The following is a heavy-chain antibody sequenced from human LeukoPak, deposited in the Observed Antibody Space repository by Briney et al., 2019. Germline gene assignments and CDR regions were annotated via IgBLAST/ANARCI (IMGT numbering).Heavy chain of an antibody. D-gene: IGHD6-19*01. CDR3: ARDHTVGQWPTHFDY. CDR2: IKQDGSEK. V-gene: IGHV3-7*01. CDR1: GFRVSGYD. J-gene: IGHJ4*02. Sequence: GGSLRLSCAASGFRVSGYDLNWIRQAPGKGLEWVANIKQDGSEKYYVDSVKGRFTISRDNAKNSLYLQMNSLRAEDTAVYYCARDHTVGQWPTHFDYWGQGTLVTVSS.